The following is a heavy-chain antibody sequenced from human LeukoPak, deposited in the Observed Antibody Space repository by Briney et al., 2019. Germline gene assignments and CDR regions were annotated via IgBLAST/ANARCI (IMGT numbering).Heavy chain of an antibody. CDR2: ISSSGSTI. CDR3: ARGPDCSSTSCYVYYYYYMDV. Sequence: GGSLRLSCAASGFTFSSYEMNWVRQAPGKGLEWVSYISSSGSTIYYADSVKGRFTISRDNAKNSLYLQMNSLRAEDTAVYYCARGPDCSSTSCYVYYYYYMDVWGKGTTVTVS. J-gene: IGHJ6*03. CDR1: GFTFSSYE. D-gene: IGHD2-2*01. V-gene: IGHV3-48*03.